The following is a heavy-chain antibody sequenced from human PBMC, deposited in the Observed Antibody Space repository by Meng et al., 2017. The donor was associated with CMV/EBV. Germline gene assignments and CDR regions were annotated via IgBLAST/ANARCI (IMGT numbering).Heavy chain of an antibody. D-gene: IGHD6-6*01. CDR1: GFNFNDYY. CDR2: ISSTGTTN. V-gene: IGHV3-11*04. Sequence: GGSLRLSCAASGFNFNDYYLSWIRQAPGRGLEWSSYISSTGTTNFYTDSVKGRFTISRDNGKSSLYLQMNSLRAEDTSLYYCARSLNIATRPGRDFDYWGQGALVTVSS. J-gene: IGHJ4*02. CDR3: ARSLNIATRPGRDFDY.